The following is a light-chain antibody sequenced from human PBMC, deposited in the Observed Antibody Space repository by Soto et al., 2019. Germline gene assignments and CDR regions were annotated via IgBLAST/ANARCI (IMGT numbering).Light chain of an antibody. J-gene: IGLJ2*01. CDR2: ENN. CDR3: GTWYSSCWV. CDR1: SSNIGNNY. V-gene: IGLV1-51*02. Sequence: QSVLTQPPSVSAAPGQKVTISCSGSSSNIGNNYVSWYQQLPGTAPKLLIYENNKRPSGIPDRFSGSKSGTSATLGITGLQTGDEADYYCGTWYSSCWVFGGGTKLTVL.